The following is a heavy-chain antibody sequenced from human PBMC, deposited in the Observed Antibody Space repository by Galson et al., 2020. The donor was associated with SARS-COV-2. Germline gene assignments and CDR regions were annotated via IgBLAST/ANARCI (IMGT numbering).Heavy chain of an antibody. V-gene: IGHV4-39*07. CDR3: SGDQGYGISWSIVDPFDH. J-gene: IGHJ4*02. Sequence: ASETLSLTCTVSGGSISTNNCFWGWIRQPPGKGLEWIGSIYYGGTTYYNPSLKSRLTISMDTSKNQFSLNLSSVTAADTAVYYCSGDQGYGISWSIVDPFDHWGQGTLVTVSS. CDR2: IYYGGTT. D-gene: IGHD6-13*01. CDR1: GGSISTNNCF.